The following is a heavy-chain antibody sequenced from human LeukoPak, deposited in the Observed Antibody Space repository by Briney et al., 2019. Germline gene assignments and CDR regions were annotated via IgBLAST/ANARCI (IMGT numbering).Heavy chain of an antibody. J-gene: IGHJ4*02. V-gene: IGHV1-2*02. CDR3: ARVEVTGTTPFPYFDY. Sequence: WASVKVSCKASGYTFTGYYMHWVRQAPGQGLEWMGWINPNSGGTNYAQKFQGRVTMTRDTSISTAYMELSRLRSDDKAVYYCARVEVTGTTPFPYFDYWGQGTLVTVSS. D-gene: IGHD1-7*01. CDR2: INPNSGGT. CDR1: GYTFTGYY.